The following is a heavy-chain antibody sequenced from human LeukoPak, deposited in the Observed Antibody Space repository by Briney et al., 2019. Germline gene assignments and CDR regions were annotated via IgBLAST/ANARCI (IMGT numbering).Heavy chain of an antibody. CDR1: GFTFTSYW. CDR2: INEDGSVK. D-gene: IGHD3-22*01. Sequence: GGSLRLSCAASGFTFTSYWMTWVRQAPGKGLEWLTNINEDGSVKHYVDSVRGRFTISRDNAKNTLHLQMNSLRAEDTAVYYCVRDWGYDSSGYWQKYFDSWGQGTLVTVSS. CDR3: VRDWGYDSSGYWQKYFDS. J-gene: IGHJ4*02. V-gene: IGHV3-7*01.